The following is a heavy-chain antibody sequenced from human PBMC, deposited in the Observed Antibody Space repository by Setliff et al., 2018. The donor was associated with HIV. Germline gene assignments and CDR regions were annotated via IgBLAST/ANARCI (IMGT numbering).Heavy chain of an antibody. J-gene: IGHJ4*02. Sequence: QTGGSLRLSCAASGFTFSSYWMTWVRQAPGKGLEWVANIKQDGSEKYYVDSVKGRFTIFRDNVKNSLYLQMHSLRAEDTAVYYCAKGLRPYKAPPDFWGQGTLVTVSS. CDR3: AKGLRPYKAPPDF. V-gene: IGHV3-7*01. CDR1: GFTFSSYW. CDR2: IKQDGSEK. D-gene: IGHD1-1*01.